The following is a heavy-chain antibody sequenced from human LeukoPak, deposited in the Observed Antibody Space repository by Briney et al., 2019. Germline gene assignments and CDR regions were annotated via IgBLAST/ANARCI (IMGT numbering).Heavy chain of an antibody. CDR1: GYTFTSYY. J-gene: IGHJ5*02. CDR3: ARDFSPGYCSGGSCGDWFDP. V-gene: IGHV1-46*01. Sequence: ASVKVSCKASGYTFTSYYMHWVRQAPGQGLEWMGIINPSGGSTSYAQKFQGRVTMTRDTSTSTVYMELSSLRSEDTAVHYCARDFSPGYCSGGSCGDWFDPWGQGTLVTVSS. D-gene: IGHD2-15*01. CDR2: INPSGGST.